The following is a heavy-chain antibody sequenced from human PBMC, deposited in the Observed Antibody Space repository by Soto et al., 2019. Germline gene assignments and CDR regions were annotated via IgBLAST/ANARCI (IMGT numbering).Heavy chain of an antibody. CDR3: AKDPVVVTAPFDY. CDR2: ISGSGGST. V-gene: IGHV3-23*01. D-gene: IGHD2-21*02. J-gene: IGHJ4*02. Sequence: HPGGSLRLSCAASGFTFSSYAMSWVRQAPGKGLEWVSAISGSGGSTYYADSVKGRFTISRDNSKNTLYLQMNSLRAEDTAVYYCAKDPVVVTAPFDYWGQGTLVTVSS. CDR1: GFTFSSYA.